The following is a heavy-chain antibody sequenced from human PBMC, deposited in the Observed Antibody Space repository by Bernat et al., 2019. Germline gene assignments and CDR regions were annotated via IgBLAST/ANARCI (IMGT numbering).Heavy chain of an antibody. CDR1: GFTFDDYA. CDR3: AKDLSGPGWEGILSAFDI. J-gene: IGHJ3*02. D-gene: IGHD1-14*01. Sequence: EVQLVESGGGLVQPGRSLRLSCAASGFTFDDYAMHWVRQAPGKGLEWVSGISWYSGSIGYANSVKGRFTISRDNAKNSLYLQMNSLRAEDTALYYCAKDLSGPGWEGILSAFDIWGQGTMVTVSS. V-gene: IGHV3-9*01. CDR2: ISWYSGSI.